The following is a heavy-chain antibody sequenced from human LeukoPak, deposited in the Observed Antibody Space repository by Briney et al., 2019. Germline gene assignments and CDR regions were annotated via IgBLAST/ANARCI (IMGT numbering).Heavy chain of an antibody. V-gene: IGHV3-21*01. J-gene: IGHJ4*02. CDR1: GFTVSSNY. Sequence: GGSLRLSCAASGFTVSSNYMSWVRQAPGKGLEWVSSISSSSSYIYYTDSVKGRFTISRDNAKNSLYLQMNSLRAEDTAVYYCAREGGTAMVTWLPYPFDYWGQGTLVTVSS. D-gene: IGHD5-18*01. CDR2: ISSSSSYI. CDR3: AREGGTAMVTWLPYPFDY.